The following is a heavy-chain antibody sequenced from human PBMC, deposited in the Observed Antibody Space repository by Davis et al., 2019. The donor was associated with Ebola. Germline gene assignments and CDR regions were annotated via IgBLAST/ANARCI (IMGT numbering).Heavy chain of an antibody. V-gene: IGHV3-66*01. CDR2: IYSGGST. CDR3: ARSRTLVRYFDL. J-gene: IGHJ2*01. Sequence: GGSLRLSCAASGFTVSSNYMSWVRQAPGKGLEWVSVIYSGGSTYYADSVKGRFTISRDNAKNSLYLQMNSLRAEDTAVYYCARSRTLVRYFDLWGRGTLVTVSS. D-gene: IGHD3-10*01. CDR1: GFTVSSNY.